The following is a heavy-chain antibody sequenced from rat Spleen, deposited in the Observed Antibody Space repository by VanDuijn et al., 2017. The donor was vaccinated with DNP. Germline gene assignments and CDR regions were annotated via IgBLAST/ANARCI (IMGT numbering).Heavy chain of an antibody. CDR3: ARGSTSIYWYFDF. Sequence: EVQLVESGGGLVQPGRSMKLSCAASGFTFSSFPMAWVRQAPTKGLEWVATISPRGSRTYYPDSMKGRFTISRDDAKSSLYLQMNSLKSEDTATYYCARGSTSIYWYFDFWGPGTMVTVSS. J-gene: IGHJ1*01. D-gene: IGHD3-1*01. CDR1: GFTFSSFP. V-gene: IGHV5-46*01. CDR2: ISPRGSRT.